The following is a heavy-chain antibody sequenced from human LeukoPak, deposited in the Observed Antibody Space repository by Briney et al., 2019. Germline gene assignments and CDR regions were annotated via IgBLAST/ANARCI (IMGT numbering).Heavy chain of an antibody. D-gene: IGHD6-19*01. CDR2: IYTSGST. V-gene: IGHV4-61*02. J-gene: IGHJ6*03. CDR3: ARVGGSYSSGWSTYYYYYMDV. CDR1: GGSISSGSYY. Sequence: SETLSPICTVSGGSISSGSYYWSWIRQPAGKGLEWIGRIYTSGSTNYNPSLKSRVTMSVDTSKNQFSLKLSSVTAADTAVYYCARVGGSYSSGWSTYYYYYMDVWGKGTTVTISS.